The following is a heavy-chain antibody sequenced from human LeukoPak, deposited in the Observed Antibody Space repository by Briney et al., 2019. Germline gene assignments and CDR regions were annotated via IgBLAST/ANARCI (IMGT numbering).Heavy chain of an antibody. J-gene: IGHJ3*02. CDR2: IYYSGST. CDR1: GGSISSYY. Sequence: PSETLSLTCTVSGGSISSYYWSWIRQPPGKGLEWIGYIYYSGSTNYNPSLKSRVTISVDTSKSQFSLKLSSVTAADTAVYYCAREPGYGSGSHLAFDIWGQGTMVTVSS. CDR3: AREPGYGSGSHLAFDI. V-gene: IGHV4-59*01. D-gene: IGHD3-10*01.